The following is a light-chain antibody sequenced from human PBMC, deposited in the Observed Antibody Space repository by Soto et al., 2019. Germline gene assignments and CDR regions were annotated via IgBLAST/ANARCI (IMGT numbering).Light chain of an antibody. V-gene: IGKV4-1*01. CDR1: QSVLYSSNNKNY. CDR2: CAS. CDR3: QQYYSNRGG. Sequence: DIVMTQSPDSLAVSLGERATINCKSSQSVLYSSNNKNYLAWYQQKPGQPPKLLIYCASTRESGVPDRFSGSGSGTDFTLTISSLQAEDVAVYYCQQYYSNRGGFGQGTKLEIK. J-gene: IGKJ2*03.